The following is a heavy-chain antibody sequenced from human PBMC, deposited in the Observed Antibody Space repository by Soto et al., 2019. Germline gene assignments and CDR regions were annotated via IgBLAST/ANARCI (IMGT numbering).Heavy chain of an antibody. D-gene: IGHD5-18*01. CDR1: GGSFISYH. CDR3: ARGYDTALAPIF. Sequence: PSETLSLTCAVYGGSFISYHWICIRQTPGKGLEWIGEINHLTTTNYNPSLKSRVIISLDTPKNQFSLKLSSVTAADTAVYYCARGYDTALAPIFWGQGILVTVSS. J-gene: IGHJ4*02. V-gene: IGHV4-34*01. CDR2: INHLTTT.